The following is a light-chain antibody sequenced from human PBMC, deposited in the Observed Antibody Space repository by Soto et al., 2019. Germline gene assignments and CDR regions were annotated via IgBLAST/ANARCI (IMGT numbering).Light chain of an antibody. J-gene: IGLJ3*02. V-gene: IGLV1-40*01. CDR1: SSNIGAGYD. CDR3: QAYDSSLSGWV. Sequence: QSVLPQPPSVSGAPGQRVTISCTGSSSNIGAGYDVHWYQQLPGTAPKLLIYGNSNRPSGVPDRFSGSKSGTSASLAITGLQDEDEADDDGQAYDSSLSGWVFGGGTKLTVL. CDR2: GNS.